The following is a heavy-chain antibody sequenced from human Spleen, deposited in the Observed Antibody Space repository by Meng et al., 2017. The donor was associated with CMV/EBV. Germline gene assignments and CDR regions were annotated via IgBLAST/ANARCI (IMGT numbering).Heavy chain of an antibody. CDR3: TRTPSVVVPAAIRGWGFDP. CDR2: MNPSSGNT. Sequence: ASVKVSCKASGYTFTSYDINWVRRAPGQGLEWVGWMNPSSGNTGYAQQFEARVTMTRNTSISTAYMELTSLTSEDTALYYCTRTPSVVVPAAIRGWGFDPWGQGTLVTVSS. D-gene: IGHD2-2*02. J-gene: IGHJ5*02. CDR1: GYTFTSYD. V-gene: IGHV1-8*01.